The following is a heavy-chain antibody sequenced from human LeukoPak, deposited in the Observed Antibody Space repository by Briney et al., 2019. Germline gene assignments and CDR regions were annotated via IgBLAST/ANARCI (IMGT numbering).Heavy chain of an antibody. D-gene: IGHD6-13*01. Sequence: GGSLRLSCAASDFAFRNYWMHWVRQPPGKGLVWVSRINSDGNITTYADSVKGRFTISRDNAKNTLFLQMNSLRVEDTAVYYCTRAIQGIAGYWGQGTLVTVSS. V-gene: IGHV3-74*01. CDR3: TRAIQGIAGY. J-gene: IGHJ4*02. CDR1: DFAFRNYW. CDR2: INSDGNIT.